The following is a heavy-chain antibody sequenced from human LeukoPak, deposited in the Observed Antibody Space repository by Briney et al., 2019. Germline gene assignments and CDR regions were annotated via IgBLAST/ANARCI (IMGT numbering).Heavy chain of an antibody. J-gene: IGHJ3*02. CDR1: GFSVSSNY. Sequence: GGSLRLSCAASGFSVSSNYMSWVRQAPGKGLEWVSLIYSGGSTNYADSVKGRFTISRDSSKNTLFLQMNSLRAEDTAVYYCAREWQQLERGAFDIWGQGTMVTVSS. CDR3: AREWQQLERGAFDI. D-gene: IGHD6-13*01. V-gene: IGHV3-53*01. CDR2: IYSGGST.